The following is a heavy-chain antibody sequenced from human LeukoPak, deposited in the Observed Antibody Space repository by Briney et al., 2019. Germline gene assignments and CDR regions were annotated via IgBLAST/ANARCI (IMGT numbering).Heavy chain of an antibody. D-gene: IGHD2-2*01. CDR3: ARTSYCSSTSCLETSPFDL. CDR1: GFTFSSYA. J-gene: IGHJ2*01. CDR2: ISYDGSNK. Sequence: SGGSLRLSCAASGFTFSSYAMHWVRQAPGKGLEWVAVISYDGSNKYYADSVKGRFTISRDNSKNTLYLQMNSLRAEDTAVYYCARTSYCSSTSCLETSPFDLWGCGTLVTVSS. V-gene: IGHV3-30-3*01.